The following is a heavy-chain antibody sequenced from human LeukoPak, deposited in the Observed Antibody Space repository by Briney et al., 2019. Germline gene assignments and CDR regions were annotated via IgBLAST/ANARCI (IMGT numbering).Heavy chain of an antibody. Sequence: SETLSLTCTVSGGSISSGSYYWSWIRQPAGKGLEWIGRIYTSGSTNYNPSLKSRVTISVDTSKNQFSLKLSSVTAADTAVYYCAREWNSDAFGIWGQGTMVTVSS. CDR2: IYTSGST. V-gene: IGHV4-61*02. J-gene: IGHJ3*02. CDR1: GGSISSGSYY. CDR3: AREWNSDAFGI. D-gene: IGHD1-7*01.